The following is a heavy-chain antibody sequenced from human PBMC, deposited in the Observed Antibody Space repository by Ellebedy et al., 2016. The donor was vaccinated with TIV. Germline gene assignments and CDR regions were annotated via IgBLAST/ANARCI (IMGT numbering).Heavy chain of an antibody. CDR3: ARDFGPCSVDTCYDVFDI. CDR2: ISSNGGST. Sequence: GGSLRLSCAASGFTFSSYAMHWVRQAPGKGLEYVSAISSNGGSTYYANSVKGRFTISRDNSKNTLYLQMGSLRAEDMAVYYCARDFGPCSVDTCYDVFDIWGQGTLVTVSS. D-gene: IGHD2-15*01. CDR1: GFTFSSYA. J-gene: IGHJ3*02. V-gene: IGHV3-64*01.